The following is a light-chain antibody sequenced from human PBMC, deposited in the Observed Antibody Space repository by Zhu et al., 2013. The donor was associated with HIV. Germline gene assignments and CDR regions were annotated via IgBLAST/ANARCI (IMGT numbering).Light chain of an antibody. CDR2: RNN. Sequence: QSVLTQPPSASGTPGQRVIISCSGSSSNIGTNYVYWYQQLPGTAPKLLIYRNNQRPSGVPDRFSGSKSDASASLAISGLRSEDEADYYCAAWDDSLRGVVFGGGTKVTVL. V-gene: IGLV1-47*01. CDR3: AAWDDSLRGVV. J-gene: IGLJ2*01. CDR1: SSNIGTNY.